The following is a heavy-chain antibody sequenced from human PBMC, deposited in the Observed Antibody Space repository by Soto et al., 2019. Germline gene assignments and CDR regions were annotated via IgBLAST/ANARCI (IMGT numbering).Heavy chain of an antibody. CDR1: GGSISSGGYY. Sequence: QVQLQESGPGLVKPSQTLSLTCTVSGGSISSGGYYWSWIRQHPGKGLEWIGYIYYSGSTYYNPSLKSRVTISVDTSKNQFTLKLSSVTAADTAVYYCASLKMSGSVYYGMDVWGQGTTVTVSS. CDR3: ASLKMSGSVYYGMDV. J-gene: IGHJ6*02. D-gene: IGHD3-10*01. CDR2: IYYSGST. V-gene: IGHV4-31*03.